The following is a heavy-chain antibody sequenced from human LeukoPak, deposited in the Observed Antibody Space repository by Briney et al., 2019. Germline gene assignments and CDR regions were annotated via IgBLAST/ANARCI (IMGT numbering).Heavy chain of an antibody. CDR3: TRHHDYGDKIDY. Sequence: SETLSLTCTVSGASVPIASHYWAWIRQPPGRGLEWIGSIHYSGSTYYSPSLKSRLTISGDTYKSQFSLKLTFVTAADTAVYYCTRHHDYGDKIDYWGQGTLVTVSS. J-gene: IGHJ4*02. CDR2: IHYSGST. CDR1: GASVPIASHY. V-gene: IGHV4-39*01. D-gene: IGHD4-23*01.